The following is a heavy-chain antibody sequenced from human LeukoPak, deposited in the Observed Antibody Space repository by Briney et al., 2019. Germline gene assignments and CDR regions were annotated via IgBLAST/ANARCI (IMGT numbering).Heavy chain of an antibody. CDR3: AKARGGYDLGGSGWTFDY. V-gene: IGHV3-23*01. D-gene: IGHD5-12*01. CDR1: GFTFSGYA. J-gene: IGHJ4*01. Sequence: GGSLRLSCAASGFTFSGYAMSWVRLAPGKGLEWVSAISGSGGSTYYADSVKGRFTISRDNSKNTLYLQMNSLRAEDTAVYYCAKARGGYDLGGSGWTFDYWAQGTLVTVSS. CDR2: ISGSGGST.